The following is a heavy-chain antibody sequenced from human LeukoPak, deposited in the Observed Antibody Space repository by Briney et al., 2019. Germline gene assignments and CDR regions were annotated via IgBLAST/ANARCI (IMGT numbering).Heavy chain of an antibody. Sequence: SETLSLTCTVSGDSIIGYYWSWIRQSPGKGLEWIGYIFNMVDTNYNPSLKSRVTLSVDMSKKQFCLRLTSVTAASTALYYCARRRYYDSSGYNPTYYFDYWGQGILVTVSS. J-gene: IGHJ4*02. CDR1: GDSIIGYY. V-gene: IGHV4-59*01. D-gene: IGHD3-22*01. CDR2: IFNMVDT. CDR3: ARRRYYDSSGYNPTYYFDY.